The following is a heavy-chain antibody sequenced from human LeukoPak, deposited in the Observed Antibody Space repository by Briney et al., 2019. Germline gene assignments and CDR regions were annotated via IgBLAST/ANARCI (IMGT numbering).Heavy chain of an antibody. CDR3: ARDPLYCSSTSCYSGAFDI. D-gene: IGHD2-2*02. CDR1: GGSISSGSYY. J-gene: IGHJ3*02. Sequence: SQTLSLTCTVSGGSISSGSYYWSWIRQPAGKGLEWIGRIYTSGSTNYNPSLKSRVTISVDTSKNQFSLKLSSVTAADTAVYYCARDPLYCSSTSCYSGAFDIWGQGTMVTVSS. V-gene: IGHV4-61*02. CDR2: IYTSGST.